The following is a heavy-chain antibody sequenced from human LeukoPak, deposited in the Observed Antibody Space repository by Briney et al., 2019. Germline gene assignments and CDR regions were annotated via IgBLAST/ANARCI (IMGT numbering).Heavy chain of an antibody. CDR2: IKLDGSEK. CDR1: GFTFSSYW. D-gene: IGHD3-16*02. CDR3: ARDFFAFGGVIALLDY. J-gene: IGHJ4*02. Sequence: GGSLRLSCAASGFTFSSYWMRWVRQAPGKGQERVANIKLDGSEKNYVDSVKGRFTISSDNAKQPLYVQLKSLRHEDTAVYYCARDFFAFGGVIALLDYWGQGTLVTVSS. V-gene: IGHV3-7*01.